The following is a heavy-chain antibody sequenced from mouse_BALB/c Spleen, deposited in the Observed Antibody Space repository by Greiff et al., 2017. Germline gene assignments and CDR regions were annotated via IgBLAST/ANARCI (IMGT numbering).Heavy chain of an antibody. Sequence: VQLKQSGAELVRSGASVKLSCTASGFNIKDYYMHWVKQRPEQGLEWIGWIDPENGDTEYAPKFQGKATMTADTSSNTAYLQLSSLTSEDTAVYYCNWDYFDYWGQGTTLTVSS. CDR3: NWDYFDY. D-gene: IGHD4-1*01. CDR1: GFNIKDYY. J-gene: IGHJ2*01. V-gene: IGHV14-4*02. CDR2: IDPENGDT.